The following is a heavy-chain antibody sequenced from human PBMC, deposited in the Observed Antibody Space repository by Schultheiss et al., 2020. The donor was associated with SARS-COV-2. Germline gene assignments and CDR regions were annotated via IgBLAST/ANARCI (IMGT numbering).Heavy chain of an antibody. J-gene: IGHJ4*02. V-gene: IGHV5-51*01. CDR3: ARLVRQQLVWYFDY. Sequence: GGSLRLSCKGSGYSFTSYWIGWVRQMPGKGLEWMGIIYPGDSDTRYSPSFQGQVTISADKSISTAYLQWSSLKASDTAMYYCARLVRQQLVWYFDYWGQGTLVTVSS. D-gene: IGHD6-13*01. CDR1: GYSFTSYW. CDR2: IYPGDSDT.